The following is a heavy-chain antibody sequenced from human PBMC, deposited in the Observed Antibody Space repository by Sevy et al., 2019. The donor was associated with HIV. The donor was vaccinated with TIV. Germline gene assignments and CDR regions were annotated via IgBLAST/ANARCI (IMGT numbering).Heavy chain of an antibody. V-gene: IGHV3-30-3*01. J-gene: IGHJ4*02. D-gene: IGHD3-16*01. CDR1: GFTFSSYA. Sequence: GGSLRLSCAASGFTFSSYAMHWVRQAPGKGLEWVAVISYDGSNKYYADSVKGRFTISRDNSKNTLYLQMNSLRAEDTAVYYCARAMITFPGAPNYYWGQGTLVTVSS. CDR3: ARAMITFPGAPNYY. CDR2: ISYDGSNK.